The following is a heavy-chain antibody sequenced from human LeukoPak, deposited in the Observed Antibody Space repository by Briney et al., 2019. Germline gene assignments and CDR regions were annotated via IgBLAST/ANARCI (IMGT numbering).Heavy chain of an antibody. CDR3: AKSVYGSGNY. V-gene: IGHV3-23*01. J-gene: IGHJ4*02. CDR2: ISGGTT. Sequence: PGGSLRLSCAASGFTISSYGMSWVRQAPGKGLEWVSSISGGTTYYADSVKGRFTISRDNSKNIVSLQMNSLRAEDTAVYYCAKSVYGSGNYWGPGTLVTVSS. CDR1: GFTISSYG. D-gene: IGHD3-10*01.